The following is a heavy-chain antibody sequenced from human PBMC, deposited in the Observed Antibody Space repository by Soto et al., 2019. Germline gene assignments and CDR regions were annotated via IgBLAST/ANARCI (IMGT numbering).Heavy chain of an antibody. Sequence: VESLKISCKGSGYMFTSFWLNWCLEIPGKGLEWMGRIDPSDSFINYSPPFEGHVTISADKSISTAYLQWSSLQASDTAIYYCARPASGGSRDAFDIWGQGTMVT. CDR3: ARPASGGSRDAFDI. CDR2: IDPSDSFI. J-gene: IGHJ3*02. CDR1: GYMFTSFW. V-gene: IGHV5-10-1*01. D-gene: IGHD2-15*01.